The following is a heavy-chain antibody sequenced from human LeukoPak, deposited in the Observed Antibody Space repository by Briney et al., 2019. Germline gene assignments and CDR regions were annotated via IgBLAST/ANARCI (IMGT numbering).Heavy chain of an antibody. CDR1: GFTFSRYA. Sequence: TGGSLRLSCSASGFTFSRYAMHWVREATGKGLEYVSAISSNGGSTYYGDSVKGRFTISRDNSKNTLYIQMSSVRAEDTAVYYCVKARGIQLWLPGDYWGQGTLVTVSS. D-gene: IGHD5-18*01. CDR3: VKARGIQLWLPGDY. J-gene: IGHJ4*02. CDR2: ISSNGGST. V-gene: IGHV3-64*05.